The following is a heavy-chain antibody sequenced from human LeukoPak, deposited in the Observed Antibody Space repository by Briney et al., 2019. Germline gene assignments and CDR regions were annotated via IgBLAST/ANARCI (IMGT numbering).Heavy chain of an antibody. D-gene: IGHD3-3*01. CDR2: IYTSGST. J-gene: IGHJ6*03. CDR3: ARHPGRSFGVVTRGGYYMDV. CDR1: GGSISSYY. Sequence: SETLSLTCTVSGGSISSYYWSWIRQPAGKGLEWIGRIYTSGSTNYNPSLKSRVTMSVDTSKNQFSLKLSSVTAADTAVYYCARHPGRSFGVVTRGGYYMDVWGKGTTVAVSS. V-gene: IGHV4-4*07.